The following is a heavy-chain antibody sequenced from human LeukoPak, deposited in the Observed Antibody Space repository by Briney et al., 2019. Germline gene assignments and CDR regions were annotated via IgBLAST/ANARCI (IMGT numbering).Heavy chain of an antibody. CDR3: ARGEGREDIVVVPAAMFDY. Sequence: SVKVSCKASGGTFSSYAITWVRQAPGQGLEWMGGVIPIFGTANYAQKFQGRVTITADESTSTAYMELSSLRSEDTAVYYCARGEGREDIVVVPAAMFDYWGQGTLVTVSS. V-gene: IGHV1-69*01. J-gene: IGHJ4*02. D-gene: IGHD2-2*01. CDR1: GGTFSSYA. CDR2: VIPIFGTA.